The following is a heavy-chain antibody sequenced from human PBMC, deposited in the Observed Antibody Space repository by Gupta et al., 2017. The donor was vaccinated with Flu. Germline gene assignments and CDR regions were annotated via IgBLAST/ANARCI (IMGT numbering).Heavy chain of an antibody. J-gene: IGHJ4*02. CDR3: TRPGDYYDSSGYDVV. V-gene: IGHV3-73*01. CDR2: IRSKANSYAT. CDR1: GFTFSGPA. D-gene: IGHD3-22*01. Sequence: EVQLVESGGGLVQPGGSLKLSWEASGFTFSGPARHWFRQPSGKGLEWVGRIRSKANSYATAYAASVKGRFTISRDDSKNTAYLQMNSLKTEDTAVYYCTRPGDYYDSSGYDVVWGQGTLVTVSS.